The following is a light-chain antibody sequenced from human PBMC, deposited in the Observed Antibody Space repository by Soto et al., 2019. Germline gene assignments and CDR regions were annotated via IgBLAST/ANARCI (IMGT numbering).Light chain of an antibody. CDR3: QQANSFPLT. J-gene: IGKJ4*01. V-gene: IGKV1-12*01. Sequence: DIQMTQSPSSLSESAGDRVTITCRASQGISTYLNWYQQKPGKAPKLLIYAASSLQSGVPSRFSGSGSGTDFTLTISSLQPEDFATYYCQQANSFPLTFGGGTKVDIK. CDR2: AAS. CDR1: QGISTY.